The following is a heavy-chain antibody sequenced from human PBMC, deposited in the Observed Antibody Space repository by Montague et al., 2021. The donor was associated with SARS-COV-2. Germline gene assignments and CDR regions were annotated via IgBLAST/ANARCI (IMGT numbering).Heavy chain of an antibody. CDR3: ARRVTGTTVHYYYCGMDV. D-gene: IGHD1-20*01. J-gene: IGHJ6*02. V-gene: IGHV4-39*01. Sequence: SETLSLTCTVSGGSISSSSYYCGWIRQPPGKGLEWIGSIYYSGSTYYNPSLKSRVIISVDTSKNQLSLKLSFVTAADTAVYYCARRVTGTTVHYYYCGMDVWGQGTTVTVSS. CDR2: IYYSGST. CDR1: GGSISSSSYY.